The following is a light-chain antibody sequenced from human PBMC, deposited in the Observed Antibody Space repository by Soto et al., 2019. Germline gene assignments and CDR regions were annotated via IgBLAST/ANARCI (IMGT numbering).Light chain of an antibody. Sequence: IQMTQSPSSLSASVGNRVTITCRASQIISSYLAWYQQKPGKAPKLLIYAASSLQSGVPSRFSGSGSGTDFTLTISSLQPEDFATYYCQQSYSTPGTFGQGTKLEIK. J-gene: IGKJ2*02. CDR2: AAS. CDR1: QIISSY. CDR3: QQSYSTPGT. V-gene: IGKV1-39*01.